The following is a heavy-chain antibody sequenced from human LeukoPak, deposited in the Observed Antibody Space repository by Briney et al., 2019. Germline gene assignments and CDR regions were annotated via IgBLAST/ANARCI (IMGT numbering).Heavy chain of an antibody. CDR2: ISSNGGST. V-gene: IGHV3-64D*06. CDR1: GFTFSSYA. Sequence: GGSLRLSCSASGFTFSSYAMHWVRQAPGKGLEYVSAISSNGGSTYYADSVKGRFTISRDNSKNTLYLQMSSLRAEDTAVYYCARIRGGWYIDYWGQGTLVTVSS. CDR3: ARIRGGWYIDY. J-gene: IGHJ4*02. D-gene: IGHD3-10*01.